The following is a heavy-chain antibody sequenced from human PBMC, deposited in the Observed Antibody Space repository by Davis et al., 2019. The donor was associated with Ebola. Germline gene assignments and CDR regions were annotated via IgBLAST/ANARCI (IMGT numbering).Heavy chain of an antibody. Sequence: GGSLRLSCAASGFTFGHYAMHWVRQAPGKGLEWVSGIGWNSGNIGYADSVKGRFSISRDNSKNTLYLQMSSLRAEDTAVYYCAKDPPPTVTYYYYYMDVWGKGTTVTVSS. CDR3: AKDPPPTVTYYYYYMDV. CDR1: GFTFGHYA. V-gene: IGHV3-9*01. D-gene: IGHD4-17*01. CDR2: IGWNSGNI. J-gene: IGHJ6*03.